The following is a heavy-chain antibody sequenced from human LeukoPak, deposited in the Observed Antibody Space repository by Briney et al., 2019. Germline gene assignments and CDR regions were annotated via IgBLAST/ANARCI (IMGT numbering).Heavy chain of an antibody. CDR1: GFTVSSNY. D-gene: IGHD3-22*01. CDR3: ASPRLGSGYCFDY. J-gene: IGHJ4*02. Sequence: GGSLRLSCAASGFTVSSNYMSWVRQAPGKGLEWVSVIYSGGSTYYADSVKGRFTISRDNSKNTLYLQMHSLRAEDTAVYYCASPRLGSGYCFDYWGQGTLVTVSS. CDR2: IYSGGST. V-gene: IGHV3-53*01.